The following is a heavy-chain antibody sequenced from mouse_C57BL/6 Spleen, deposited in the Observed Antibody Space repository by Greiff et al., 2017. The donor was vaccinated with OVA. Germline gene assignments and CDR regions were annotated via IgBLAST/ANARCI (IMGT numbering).Heavy chain of an antibody. V-gene: IGHV1-64*01. Sequence: QVQLQQPGAELVKPGASVKLSCKASGYTFTSYWMHWVKQRPGQGLEWIGMIHPNSGSTNYNEKFKSKATLTVDKSSSTAYMQLSSLTSEDSAVYYCARPGGEYDDAMDYWGQGTSVTVSS. CDR2: IHPNSGST. J-gene: IGHJ4*01. D-gene: IGHD2-14*01. CDR3: ARPGGEYDDAMDY. CDR1: GYTFTSYW.